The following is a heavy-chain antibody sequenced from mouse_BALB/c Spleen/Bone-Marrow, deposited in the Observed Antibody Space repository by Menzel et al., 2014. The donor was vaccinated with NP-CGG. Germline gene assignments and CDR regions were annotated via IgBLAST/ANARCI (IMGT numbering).Heavy chain of an antibody. CDR3: ARALYYYGSSYYTMDY. Sequence: VQGVESGPGLVAPSQCLSIACTVSGFSLTSYGVHWVRQPPGKGLEWLGAIWAGGSTDYNSALMSRLNISKDNSNSQVFLKMNSLQTDDAAMYYCARALYYYGSSYYTMDYWGQGTSVIVSS. J-gene: IGHJ4*01. CDR2: IWAGGST. D-gene: IGHD1-1*01. CDR1: GFSLTSYG. V-gene: IGHV2-9*02.